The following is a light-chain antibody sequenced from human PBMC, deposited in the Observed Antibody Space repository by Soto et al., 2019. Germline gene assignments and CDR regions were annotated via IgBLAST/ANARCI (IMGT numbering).Light chain of an antibody. Sequence: QSALTQPASVSGSPGQSITISCTGTNSDVGGYNYVSWYQQHPGKAPKLMICDVSNRPSGVSNRFSGSKHDNTASLTISGLQADDDADYYCTSYTSSSTHVVFGGGTKLTVL. CDR1: NSDVGGYNY. V-gene: IGLV2-14*01. CDR2: DVS. CDR3: TSYTSSSTHVV. J-gene: IGLJ2*01.